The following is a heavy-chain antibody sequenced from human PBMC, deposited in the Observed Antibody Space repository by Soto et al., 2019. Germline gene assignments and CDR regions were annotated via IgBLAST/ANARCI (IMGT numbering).Heavy chain of an antibody. V-gene: IGHV3-23*01. CDR2: ISGSGTTA. J-gene: IGHJ3*02. D-gene: IGHD6-19*01. Sequence: GGSLRLSCAASGVIFSIYAMSWFGQAPGKGLEWVSAISGSGTTAYYADSVKGRFTFSRDNSKKTMYLQMNSLRAEDTAVYYCAKTTDGWFSAFEIWGQGTMITVSS. CDR1: GVIFSIYA. CDR3: AKTTDGWFSAFEI.